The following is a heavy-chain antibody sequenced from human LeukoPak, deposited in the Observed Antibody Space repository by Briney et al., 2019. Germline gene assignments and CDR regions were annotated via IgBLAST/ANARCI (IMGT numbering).Heavy chain of an antibody. CDR1: GFTFSSYS. V-gene: IGHV3-30*03. CDR2: ISYDGSNK. Sequence: GGSLRLSCAASGFTFSSYSMNWVRQAPGKGLEWVAVISYDGSNKYYADSVKGRFTISRDNSENTLYLQMNSLRAEATAVYYCARGATGICFDYWGQGTLVTVSS. D-gene: IGHD1-1*01. J-gene: IGHJ4*02. CDR3: ARGATGICFDY.